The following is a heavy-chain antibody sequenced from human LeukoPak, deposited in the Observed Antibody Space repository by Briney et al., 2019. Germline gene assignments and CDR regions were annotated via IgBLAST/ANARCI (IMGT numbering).Heavy chain of an antibody. J-gene: IGHJ6*02. Sequence: KASETLSLTCTVSGGSISSYYGSWIRQPPGKGLEWIGYIYYSGSTNYNPSLKSRVTISVDTSKNQFSLKLSSVTAADTAVYYCARSEYSSSFGYYYGMDVWGQGTTVTVSS. CDR3: ARSEYSSSFGYYYGMDV. D-gene: IGHD6-6*01. V-gene: IGHV4-59*01. CDR2: IYYSGST. CDR1: GGSISSYY.